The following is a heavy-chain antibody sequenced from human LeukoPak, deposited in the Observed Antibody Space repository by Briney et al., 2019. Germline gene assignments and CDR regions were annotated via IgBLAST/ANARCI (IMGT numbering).Heavy chain of an antibody. CDR1: GYTFSSYS. D-gene: IGHD1-26*01. CDR2: ISSSSSYI. J-gene: IGHJ4*02. CDR3: ARGPKYSGSYGDY. V-gene: IGHV3-21*01. Sequence: GGSLRLSCAASGYTFSSYSMNWVRQAPGKGLEWVSSISSSSSYIYYADSVKGRFTISRDNAKNSLYLQTNSLRAEDTAVYYCARGPKYSGSYGDYWGQETLVTVSS.